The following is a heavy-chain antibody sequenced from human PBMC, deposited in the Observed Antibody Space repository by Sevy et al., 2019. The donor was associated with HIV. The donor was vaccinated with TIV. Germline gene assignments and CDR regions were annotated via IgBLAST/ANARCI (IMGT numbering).Heavy chain of an antibody. CDR2: MSGSGGTT. CDR1: GFTFSSYA. D-gene: IGHD3-10*01. Sequence: GESLKISCAASGFTFSSYAMSWVRQAPGKGLEWVSAMSGSGGTTFYADSVKGRFTISRDNIKNTLYLQMNSLRAEDSAVYHCAKGLRISDSGSYYTRYFDPWGQGTLVTVSS. V-gene: IGHV3-23*01. CDR3: AKGLRISDSGSYYTRYFDP. J-gene: IGHJ4*02.